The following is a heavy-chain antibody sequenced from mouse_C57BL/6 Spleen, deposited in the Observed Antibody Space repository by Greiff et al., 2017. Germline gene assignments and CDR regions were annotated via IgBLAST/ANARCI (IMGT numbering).Heavy chain of an antibody. CDR2: IYPRDGST. CDR1: GYTFTSYD. J-gene: IGHJ4*01. V-gene: IGHV1-85*01. CDR3: ARGPSYYGSSYGAMDY. D-gene: IGHD1-1*01. Sequence: QVQLQQSGPELVKPGASVKLSCKASGYTFTSYDINWVNQRPGQGLEWIGWIYPRDGSTKYNEKFKGKATLTVDTSSSTAYMELHSLTSEDSAVYFCARGPSYYGSSYGAMDYWGQGTSVTVSS.